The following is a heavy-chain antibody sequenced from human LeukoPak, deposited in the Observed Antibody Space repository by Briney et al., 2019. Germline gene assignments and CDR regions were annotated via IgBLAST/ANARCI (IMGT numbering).Heavy chain of an antibody. J-gene: IGHJ5*02. CDR2: ISGSGGST. V-gene: IGHV3-23*01. Sequence: GGSLRLSCAASGFTFSTYDMSWVRQAPGRGLEWVSAISGSGGSTYYAGSVKGRFTISRGNSKNMLYLQMNSLRAEDTAVYYCASNGATTMLTWFDPWGQGTLVTVSS. CDR3: ASNGATTMLTWFDP. D-gene: IGHD4-23*01. CDR1: GFTFSTYD.